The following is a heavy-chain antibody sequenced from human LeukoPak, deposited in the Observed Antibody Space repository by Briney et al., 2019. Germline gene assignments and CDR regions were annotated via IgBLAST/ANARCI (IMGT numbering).Heavy chain of an antibody. D-gene: IGHD2-2*02. CDR3: ARDFSSTSCYIDY. J-gene: IGHJ4*02. CDR1: GGTFSSYA. Sequence: GASVKVSCKASGGTFSSYAISWVRQAPGQGLEWMGWISAYNGNTNYAQKLQGRVTMTTDTSTSTAYMELRSLRSDDTAVYYCARDFSSTSCYIDYWGQGTLVTVSS. CDR2: ISAYNGNT. V-gene: IGHV1-18*01.